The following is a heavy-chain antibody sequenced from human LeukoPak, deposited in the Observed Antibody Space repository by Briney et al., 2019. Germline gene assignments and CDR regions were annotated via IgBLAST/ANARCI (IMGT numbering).Heavy chain of an antibody. V-gene: IGHV1-24*01. J-gene: IGHJ5*02. CDR2: FDPEDGET. CDR3: ARLNL. CDR1: GYTLTELS. Sequence: ASVKVSCKVSGYTLTELSMHWVRQAPGKGLEWMGGFDPEDGETIYAQKFQGRVTITTDESTSTAYMELSSLRSEDTAVYYCARLNLWGQGTLVTVSS.